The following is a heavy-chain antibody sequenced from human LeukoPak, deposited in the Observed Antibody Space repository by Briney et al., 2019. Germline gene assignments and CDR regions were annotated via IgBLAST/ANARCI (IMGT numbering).Heavy chain of an antibody. V-gene: IGHV3-74*01. J-gene: IGHJ6*03. CDR1: GFTFSNYW. CDR3: ARARYYMDV. Sequence: GGSLRLSCAASGFTFSNYWMHWVRQDPGKGLVWVSFINPDGSTTNYADSVKGRFTISRDNAKNTLYLQMNSLRAEDTAVYYCARARYYMDVWGKGTTVTVSS. CDR2: INPDGSTT.